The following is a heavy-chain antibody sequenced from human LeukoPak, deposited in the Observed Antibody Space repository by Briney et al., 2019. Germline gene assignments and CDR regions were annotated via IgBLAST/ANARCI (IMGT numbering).Heavy chain of an antibody. V-gene: IGHV4-34*01. J-gene: IGHJ4*02. D-gene: IGHD6-13*01. CDR2: INHSGST. Sequence: SETLSLTCAVYGGSFSGYYWSWIRQPPGKGLEWIGEINHSGSTNYNPSLKSRVTISVDTSKNQFSLTLNSVTAADTAVYYCVRQGGQQLPPLHWGQGTLVTVSS. CDR1: GGSFSGYY. CDR3: VRQGGQQLPPLH.